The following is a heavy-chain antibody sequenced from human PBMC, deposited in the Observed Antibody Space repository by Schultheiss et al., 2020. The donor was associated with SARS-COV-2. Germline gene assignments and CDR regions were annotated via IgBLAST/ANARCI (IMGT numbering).Heavy chain of an antibody. D-gene: IGHD4-11*01. J-gene: IGHJ6*02. Sequence: ASVKVSCKASGYTFTSHGLIWVRQAPGQGLEWMGWISPYNGNTNYAQKLQGRVTMTTDTSTSTAYMELRSLRSDDTAMYYCARERTTLNTPYYNAMDVWGQGTTVTVSS. V-gene: IGHV1-18*01. CDR2: ISPYNGNT. CDR3: ARERTTLNTPYYNAMDV. CDR1: GYTFTSHG.